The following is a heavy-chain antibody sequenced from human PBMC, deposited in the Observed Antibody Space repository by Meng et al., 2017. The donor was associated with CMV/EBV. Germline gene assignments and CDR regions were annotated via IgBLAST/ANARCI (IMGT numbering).Heavy chain of an antibody. CDR1: GYTFTSYY. V-gene: IGHV1-46*01. CDR2: INPSGGST. CDR3: ARDQSSTSYYYYGMDV. Sequence: ASVKVSCKASGYTFTSYYMHWVRQAPGQGLEWMGIINPSGGSTSYAQKFQGRVTMTRDTSTSTVYMELSSLRSEDTAVYYCARDQSSTSYYYYGMDVWGQGTTVTVSS. J-gene: IGHJ6*02. D-gene: IGHD2-2*01.